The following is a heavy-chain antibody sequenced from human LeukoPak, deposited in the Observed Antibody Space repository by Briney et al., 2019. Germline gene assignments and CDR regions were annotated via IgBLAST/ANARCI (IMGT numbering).Heavy chain of an antibody. J-gene: IGHJ4*02. CDR1: GGSIVSSAYY. V-gene: IGHV4-39*01. CDR2: IYYSGNT. CDR3: ARHICSGGSCPDYFDI. Sequence: SETLSLTCTVSGGSIVSSAYYWGWIRQPPGTGLEWLSSIYYSGNTCYNPSLKSRVTISVDTSKNQFSLKLSSVAAADTAVYYCARHICSGGSCPDYFDIWGQGTLVTVAS. D-gene: IGHD2-15*01.